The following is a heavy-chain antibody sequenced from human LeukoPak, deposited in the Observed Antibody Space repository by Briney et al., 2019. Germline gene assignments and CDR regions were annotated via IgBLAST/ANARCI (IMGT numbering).Heavy chain of an antibody. J-gene: IGHJ4*02. CDR3: ARGKWVAAAGMRDY. CDR1: GGSISSGDYY. D-gene: IGHD6-13*01. V-gene: IGHV4-30-4*08. CDR2: IYYSGST. Sequence: PSQTLSLTCTVSGGSISSGDYYWSWIRQPPGKGLEWIGYIYYSGSTYYNPSLKSRVTISVDTSKNQFSLKLSSVTAADTAVYYCARGKWVAAAGMRDYWGQGTLVTVSS.